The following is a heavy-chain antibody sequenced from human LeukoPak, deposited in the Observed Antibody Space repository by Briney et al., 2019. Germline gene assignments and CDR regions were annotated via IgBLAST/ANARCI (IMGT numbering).Heavy chain of an antibody. V-gene: IGHV3-23*01. CDR3: AKDPSTPTYYYASSGYSEGY. Sequence: PGGSLRLSCAASGFTFSSYAMSWVRQAPGKGLEWVSAISGSGGSTYYADSVKGRFTISRDNSKNTLYLQMTSLRAEDTAVYYCAKDPSTPTYYYASSGYSEGYWGQGTLVTVSS. J-gene: IGHJ4*02. CDR1: GFTFSSYA. D-gene: IGHD3-22*01. CDR2: ISGSGGST.